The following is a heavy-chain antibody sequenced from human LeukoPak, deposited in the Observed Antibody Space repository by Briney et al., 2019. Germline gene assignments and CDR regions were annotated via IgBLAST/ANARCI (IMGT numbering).Heavy chain of an antibody. CDR2: INHDGSLR. CDR1: GFSLRSYG. D-gene: IGHD2/OR15-2a*01. V-gene: IGHV3-74*01. CDR3: TRDVFSLGDS. J-gene: IGHJ4*02. Sequence: PGGSLRLSCAASGFSLRSYGMHWVRQSPGKGLLWVSHINHDGSLRDYADSVKGRFTISKDIAENTVYLQMDSLGAEATAIYYCTRDVFSLGDSWGQGTLVTVSS.